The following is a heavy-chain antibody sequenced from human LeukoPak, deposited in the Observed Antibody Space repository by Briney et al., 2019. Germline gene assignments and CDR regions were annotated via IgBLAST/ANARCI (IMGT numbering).Heavy chain of an antibody. CDR1: GGTFISYA. CDR2: IIPIFGTA. D-gene: IGHD3-10*01. Sequence: ASVKVSCKASGGTFISYAISWVRQAPGQGLEWMGGIIPIFGTANYAQKFQGRVTITADKSTSTAYMELSSLRSEDTAVYYCARYGSGSRYYYYYMDVWGKGTTVTVSS. J-gene: IGHJ6*03. CDR3: ARYGSGSRYYYYYMDV. V-gene: IGHV1-69*06.